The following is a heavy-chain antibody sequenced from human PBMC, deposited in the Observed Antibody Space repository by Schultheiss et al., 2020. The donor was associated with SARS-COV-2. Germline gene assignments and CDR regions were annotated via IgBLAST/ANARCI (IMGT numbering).Heavy chain of an antibody. D-gene: IGHD2-21*01. Sequence: GESLKISCVASGFTFSSYGMSCVRQSPGKGLEWVSGVYWNGRTTRYADFVKGRFTISRDNANNSLYLEMNNLRAEDTGLYYCARGLAVISGGWLDTWGQGTLVTVSS. CDR1: GFTFSSYG. V-gene: IGHV3-20*04. CDR3: ARGLAVISGGWLDT. CDR2: VYWNGRTT. J-gene: IGHJ5*02.